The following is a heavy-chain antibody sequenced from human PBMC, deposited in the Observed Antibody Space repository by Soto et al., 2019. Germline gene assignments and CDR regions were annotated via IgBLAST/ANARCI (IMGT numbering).Heavy chain of an antibody. CDR1: GFTFSSYD. D-gene: IGHD2-8*01. CDR3: VRSGTARMLRHNWFDP. V-gene: IGHV3-21*01. CDR2: IPTSGSYI. Sequence: EVQLVESGGGLVKPGGSLRLSCAASGFTFSSYDMNWVRQAPGKGLEYVSSIPTSGSYIYYGDSVRGRFTISRDNANTSLFLQMDSLRAEDTAVYFCVRSGTARMLRHNWFDPWGQGTLVTVSS. J-gene: IGHJ5*02.